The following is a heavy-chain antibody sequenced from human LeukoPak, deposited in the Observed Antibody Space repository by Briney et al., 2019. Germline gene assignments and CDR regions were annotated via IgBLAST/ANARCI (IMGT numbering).Heavy chain of an antibody. D-gene: IGHD3-3*01. Sequence: SETLSLTCTVSGGSISSYYWSWIRQPPGKGLEWIGYIYYSGSTNYNPSLKSRVTISVDTSKNQFSLKLSSVTAADTAVYYCASNYDFWSGYSYWGQGTLVTVSS. J-gene: IGHJ4*02. CDR3: ASNYDFWSGYSY. V-gene: IGHV4-59*01. CDR2: IYYSGST. CDR1: GGSISSYY.